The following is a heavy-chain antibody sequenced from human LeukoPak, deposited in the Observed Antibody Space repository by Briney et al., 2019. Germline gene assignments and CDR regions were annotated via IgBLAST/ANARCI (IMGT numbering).Heavy chain of an antibody. D-gene: IGHD4-17*01. CDR1: GTSLSSYY. Sequence: KPSETLSLTCGVSGTSLSSYYWSWIRQTPGKGLEWIGEVNHSGYTNMNPSLKSRVTISLDASKNQFSLRMKTVTAAYTAVYFCARMTTGHDYWGQGTLVTVSS. CDR3: ARMTTGHDY. V-gene: IGHV4-34*01. J-gene: IGHJ4*02. CDR2: VNHSGYT.